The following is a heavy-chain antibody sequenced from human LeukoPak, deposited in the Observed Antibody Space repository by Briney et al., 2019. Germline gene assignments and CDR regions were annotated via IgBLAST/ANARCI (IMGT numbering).Heavy chain of an antibody. V-gene: IGHV1-2*02. CDR3: ARDLEYDYDILTGYTPGCWFDP. CDR1: GYTFSGYY. D-gene: IGHD3-9*01. CDR2: INPNSGGT. Sequence: ASVKVSCKASGYTFSGYYMHWVRQAPGQGLEWMGWINPNSGGTNYAQKFQGRVTMTRDTSISTAYMELSRLRSDDTAVYYCARDLEYDYDILTGYTPGCWFDPWGQGTLVTVSS. J-gene: IGHJ5*02.